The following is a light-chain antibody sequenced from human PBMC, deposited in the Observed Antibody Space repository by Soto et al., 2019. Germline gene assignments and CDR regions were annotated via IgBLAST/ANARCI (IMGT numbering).Light chain of an antibody. Sequence: DIVLTQSPDSLAVSLGERATINCKSNRTLSYSSNNKNYLAWYQEKPGQPPKQLIYWASTRQSGVPDRFSGSGSGTDFTLTISSLQAEDVAVYYCQQYYSTPPAFGQGTEVEIK. CDR1: RTLSYSSNNKNY. V-gene: IGKV4-1*01. CDR3: QQYYSTPPA. J-gene: IGKJ1*01. CDR2: WAS.